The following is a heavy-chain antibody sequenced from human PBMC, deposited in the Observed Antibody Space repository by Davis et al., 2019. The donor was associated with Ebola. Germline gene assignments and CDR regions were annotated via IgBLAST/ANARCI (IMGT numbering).Heavy chain of an antibody. CDR3: ARDPMGYYYGMDV. V-gene: IGHV3-48*04. Sequence: GESLKISCAASGFTFSSYAMSWVRQAPGKGLEWVSYISSSGSTIYYADSVKGRFTISRDNAKNSLYLQMNSLRAEDTAVYYCARDPMGYYYGMDVWGQGTTVTVSS. CDR2: ISSSGSTI. J-gene: IGHJ6*02. CDR1: GFTFSSYA.